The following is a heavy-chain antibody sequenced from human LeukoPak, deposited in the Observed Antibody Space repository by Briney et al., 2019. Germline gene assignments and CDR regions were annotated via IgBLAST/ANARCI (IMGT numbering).Heavy chain of an antibody. CDR2: IYHGGST. J-gene: IGHJ4*02. CDR3: ARLGADYFY. V-gene: IGHV4-59*07. D-gene: IGHD2/OR15-2a*01. CDR1: GGSISSFY. Sequence: PSDTLSLTCTVSGGSISSFYWSWIRQPPGKGLEWLWYIYHGGSTSYNPSLKSRVTISVDTSQNQFSLKLGSVTAADTAVYYCARLGADYFYWGQGTLVTVSS.